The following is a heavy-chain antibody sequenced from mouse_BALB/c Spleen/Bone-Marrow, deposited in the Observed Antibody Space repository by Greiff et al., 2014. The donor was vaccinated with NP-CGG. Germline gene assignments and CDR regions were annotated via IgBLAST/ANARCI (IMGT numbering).Heavy chain of an antibody. Sequence: EVMLVESGGGLVQPGGSRKLSCVASGFTFSSFGMHWVRQAPEKGLEWVAYISSGSSSTYYADTLKGRFTISRDNPKNTLFLQMTSLRSEDTAMYYCARGYYYGSSHYWYFDVWGAGTTVTVSP. V-gene: IGHV5-17*02. D-gene: IGHD1-1*01. CDR1: GFTFSSFG. J-gene: IGHJ1*01. CDR3: ARGYYYGSSHYWYFDV. CDR2: ISSGSSST.